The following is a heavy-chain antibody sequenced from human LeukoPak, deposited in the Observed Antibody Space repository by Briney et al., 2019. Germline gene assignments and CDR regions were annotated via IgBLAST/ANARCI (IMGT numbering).Heavy chain of an antibody. CDR2: IYYSGST. CDR1: GGSISSYY. J-gene: IGHJ4*02. V-gene: IGHV4-59*08. CDR3: ARSNYYDSSGFDY. Sequence: SETLSLTCTVSGGSISSYYWSWIRQPPGKGLEWIGYIYYSGSTNYNPSLKSRVAISVDTSKNQFSLKLSSVTAADTAVYYCARSNYYDSSGFDYWGQGTLVTVSS. D-gene: IGHD3-22*01.